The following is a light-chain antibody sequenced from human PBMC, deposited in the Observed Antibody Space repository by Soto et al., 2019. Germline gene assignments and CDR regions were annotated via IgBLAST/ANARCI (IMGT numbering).Light chain of an antibody. Sequence: QSALTQPASVSGSPGQSITISCTGTTSDVGTYDYVSWYQEHPGKAPKLMISEVSNRPSGVSNRYSGSKSGNTASLTISGLQAEDEADYYCSSYTSSRTYVFGTGTKVTFL. CDR1: TSDVGTYDY. V-gene: IGLV2-14*01. J-gene: IGLJ1*01. CDR3: SSYTSSRTYV. CDR2: EVS.